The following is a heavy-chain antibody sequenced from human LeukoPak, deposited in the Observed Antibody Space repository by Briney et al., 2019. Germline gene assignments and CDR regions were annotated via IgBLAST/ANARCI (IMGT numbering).Heavy chain of an antibody. CDR3: ARDQIPDGWFDP. J-gene: IGHJ5*02. Sequence: ASVKVSCKASGYTFTGYYMHWVRQAPGQGLEWMGWINPNSGGTNYAQKFQGRVTMTRNTSISTAYMELSSLRSEDTAVYYCARDQIPDGWFDPWGQGTLVTVSS. CDR1: GYTFTGYY. CDR2: INPNSGGT. V-gene: IGHV1-2*02.